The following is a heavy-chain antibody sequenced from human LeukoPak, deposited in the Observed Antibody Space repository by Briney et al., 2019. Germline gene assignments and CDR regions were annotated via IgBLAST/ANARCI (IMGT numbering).Heavy chain of an antibody. Sequence: SETLSLTCTVSGGSISSSSYYWGWIRQPPGKRLEWIGSIYYSGSTYYNPSLKSRVTISVDTSKNQFSLKLSSVTAADTAVYYCAEYYYDSSGYYYFDYWGQGTLVTVSS. V-gene: IGHV4-39*07. CDR1: GGSISSSSYY. CDR2: IYYSGST. CDR3: AEYYYDSSGYYYFDY. J-gene: IGHJ4*02. D-gene: IGHD3-22*01.